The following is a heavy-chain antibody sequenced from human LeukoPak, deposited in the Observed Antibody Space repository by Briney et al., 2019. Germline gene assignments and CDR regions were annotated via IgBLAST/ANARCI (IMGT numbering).Heavy chain of an antibody. D-gene: IGHD5-24*01. V-gene: IGHV3-21*01. Sequence: GWCLRLACAASGFTFSNDTMNWCRHAPGKVLEWVASISSRSSYIYYADSVKGRFTISRDNAKNSLYLQMNSLRAEDTAVYYCAREDGYNQRGDAFDIWGQATMPTVSS. CDR3: AREDGYNQRGDAFDI. CDR2: ISSRSSYI. CDR1: GFTFSNDT. J-gene: IGHJ3*02.